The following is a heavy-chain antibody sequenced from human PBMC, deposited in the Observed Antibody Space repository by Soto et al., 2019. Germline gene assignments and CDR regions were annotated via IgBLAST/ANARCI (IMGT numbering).Heavy chain of an antibody. J-gene: IGHJ4*02. D-gene: IGHD6-19*01. Sequence: GASVKVSFKASGYTFTSYAMHWVRQAPGQRLEWMGWINAGNGNTKYSQKFQGRVTITRDTSASTAYMELSSLRSEDTAVYYCARVPGVRSSGPRFDYWGQGTLVTVSS. CDR1: GYTFTSYA. CDR3: ARVPGVRSSGPRFDY. CDR2: INAGNGNT. V-gene: IGHV1-3*01.